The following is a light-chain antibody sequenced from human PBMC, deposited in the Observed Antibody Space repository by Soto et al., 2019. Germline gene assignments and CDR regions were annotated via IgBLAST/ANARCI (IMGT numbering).Light chain of an antibody. CDR3: SSFAGSNNYLL. Sequence: QCALTQPVSASGSPGQSVTISCTGTSSDVGAYNYVSWYQQHPGQAPKLLIYEVVKRPSGVPDRFSGSKSGNTASLTVSGLQAEDEADYYCSSFAGSNNYLLFGGGTKVTVL. CDR2: EVV. J-gene: IGLJ2*01. CDR1: SSDVGAYNY. V-gene: IGLV2-8*01.